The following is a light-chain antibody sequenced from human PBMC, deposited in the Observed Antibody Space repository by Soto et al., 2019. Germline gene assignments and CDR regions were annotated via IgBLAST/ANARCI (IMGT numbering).Light chain of an antibody. J-gene: IGKJ2*01. CDR3: QQSDSTPYT. Sequence: DIQMTQSPSSLSASVGDRVTITCRASQSISTYLTWYRQRPGKAPELLIYGASNLERGVPSRFSGSGSGTEFTLTINSLQPEDVATYYCQQSDSTPYTFGQGTKLEI. CDR1: QSISTY. CDR2: GAS. V-gene: IGKV1-39*01.